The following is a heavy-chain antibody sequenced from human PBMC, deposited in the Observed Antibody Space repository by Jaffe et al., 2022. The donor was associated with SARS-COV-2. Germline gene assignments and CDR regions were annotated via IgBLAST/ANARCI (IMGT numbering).Heavy chain of an antibody. CDR1: DGSIGTGGYY. CDR3: ARAQTPVVFDI. CDR2: IYHTGST. Sequence: QVHLQESGPGLVRSSQTLSLTCTVSDGSIGTGGYYWSWIRQHPGQGLEWIGYIYHTGSTYYNASLKSRLSISVDTSKNQFSLNLTSVTAADTALYYCARAQTPVVFDIWGQGTMVTVSS. D-gene: IGHD2-21*01. J-gene: IGHJ3*02. V-gene: IGHV4-31*03.